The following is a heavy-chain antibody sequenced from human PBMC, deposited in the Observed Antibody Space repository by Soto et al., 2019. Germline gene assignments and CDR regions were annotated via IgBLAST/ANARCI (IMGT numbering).Heavy chain of an antibody. Sequence: QVQLVQSGAEVKKPGASVKVSCKASGYTFTSVGSSWVRQAPGQGLEWMGWISAYNGNTNYAENLQGRVTMTTDTSTSTAYMEMRSLRSADTAVYYCARDHRGGTDAFDIWGQGTMVTVSS. D-gene: IGHD2-15*01. V-gene: IGHV1-18*01. CDR1: GYTFTSVG. CDR3: ARDHRGGTDAFDI. CDR2: ISAYNGNT. J-gene: IGHJ3*02.